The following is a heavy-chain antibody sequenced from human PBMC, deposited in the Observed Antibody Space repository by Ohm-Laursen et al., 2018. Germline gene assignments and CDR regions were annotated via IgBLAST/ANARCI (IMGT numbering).Heavy chain of an antibody. D-gene: IGHD3-22*01. CDR3: ARDYYDASGYVGFDC. Sequence: SLRLSCAASGFSFSTYGMHWVRQAPGKGLEWVAMIWSDGSKRHYTDSLKGRFTISRDSPKNTLYLQMNSLRAEDTAVYYCARDYYDASGYVGFDCWGQGTLVTVSS. CDR1: GFSFSTYG. CDR2: IWSDGSKR. V-gene: IGHV3-33*01. J-gene: IGHJ4*02.